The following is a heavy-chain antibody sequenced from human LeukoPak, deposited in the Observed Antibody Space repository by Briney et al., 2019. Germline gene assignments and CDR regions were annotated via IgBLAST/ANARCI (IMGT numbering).Heavy chain of an antibody. J-gene: IGHJ4*02. CDR2: IYYSGST. V-gene: IGHV4-39*07. Sequence: SETLSLTCTVSGGSISSSSYYWGWIRQPPGKGLEWIGSIYYSGSTYYNPSLKSRVTISVDTSKNQFSLKLSSVTAADTAVYYCARDSTDVGFDYWGQGTLVTVSS. D-gene: IGHD3-16*01. CDR3: ARDSTDVGFDY. CDR1: GGSISSSSYY.